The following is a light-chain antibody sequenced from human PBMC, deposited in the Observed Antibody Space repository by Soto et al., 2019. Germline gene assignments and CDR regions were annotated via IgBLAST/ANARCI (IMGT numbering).Light chain of an antibody. CDR2: DAS. Sequence: EIVLTQSPATLSLSPGERATLSCRASQSVSSYLVWYQQKPGQAPRLLIYDASTRATGIPARFSGSGSGTDFTLTISSLQPEDFAAYYCQQRSNWPLTFGGGTKVEIK. V-gene: IGKV3-11*01. J-gene: IGKJ4*01. CDR1: QSVSSY. CDR3: QQRSNWPLT.